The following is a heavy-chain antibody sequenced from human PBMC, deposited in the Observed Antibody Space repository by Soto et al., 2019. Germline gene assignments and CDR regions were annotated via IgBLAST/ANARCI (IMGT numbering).Heavy chain of an antibody. V-gene: IGHV1-69*01. CDR3: ARDLEFRDGNISHLDY. CDR1: GGTFSSHV. CDR2: IMPIIGTA. D-gene: IGHD3-10*01. J-gene: IGHJ4*02. Sequence: QVQLVQSGAEVKKPGSSVKVSCKASGGTFSSHVFNWVRQAPGQGLAWMGGIMPIIGTANYAQKFQGRVTINADESTSTAYMELSSLRSEDTAVYYWARDLEFRDGNISHLDYWGQGTLVTVSS.